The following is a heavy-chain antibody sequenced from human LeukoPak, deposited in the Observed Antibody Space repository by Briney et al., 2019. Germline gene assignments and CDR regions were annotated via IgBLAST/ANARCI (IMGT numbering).Heavy chain of an antibody. Sequence: PGGSLRLSCAASGFTFSSYGMHWVRQAPGKRLEWVAFIRYDGSNKYYADSVKGRFTISRDNSKNTMYLQMNSLRAEDTAVYYCAKVYSAGWYPGYFDYWGQGTLVTVSS. J-gene: IGHJ4*02. CDR1: GFTFSSYG. CDR2: IRYDGSNK. CDR3: AKVYSAGWYPGYFDY. D-gene: IGHD6-19*01. V-gene: IGHV3-30*02.